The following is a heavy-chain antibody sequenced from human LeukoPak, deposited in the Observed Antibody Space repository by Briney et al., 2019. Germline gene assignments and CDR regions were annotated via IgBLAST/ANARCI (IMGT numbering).Heavy chain of an antibody. CDR2: ISYDGSNK. J-gene: IGHJ4*02. CDR1: GFTFSSYG. D-gene: IGHD5-18*01. CDR3: AKGPGGAMVF. V-gene: IGHV3-30*18. Sequence: GRSLRLSCAASGFTFSSYGMHWVRQAPGKGLEWVAVISYDGSNKYYADSVKGRSTISRDNSKNTLYLQMNSLRAEDTAVYYCAKGPGGAMVFWGQGTLVTVSS.